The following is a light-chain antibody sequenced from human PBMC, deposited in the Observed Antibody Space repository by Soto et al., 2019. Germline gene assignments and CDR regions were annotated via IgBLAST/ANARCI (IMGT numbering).Light chain of an antibody. J-gene: IGKJ1*01. V-gene: IGKV1-5*01. Sequence: DIQITQSPSTLSASVEHRVTITCRASQSISSWLAWYQQEPGKAPKLLVYDASSLESGVPSRVSGSGSGTEFTLTISSLQPDDFATYYWQQYNTFWTFGPGTKVDIK. CDR1: QSISSW. CDR3: QQYNTFWT. CDR2: DAS.